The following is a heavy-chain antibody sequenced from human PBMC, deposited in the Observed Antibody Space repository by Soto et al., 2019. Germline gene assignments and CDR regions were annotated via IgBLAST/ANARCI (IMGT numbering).Heavy chain of an antibody. CDR1: GYTFTSYG. CDR3: ARAASDSSSSGPTGGMDV. V-gene: IGHV1-18*01. CDR2: ISAYNGNT. Sequence: QVQLVQSGAEVKKPGASVKVSCKASGYTFTSYGISWVRQAPGQGLEWMGWISAYNGNTNYAQKLQGRVTMTTDTPTSTAYMEMRSLRTEDTAVYYCARAASDSSSSGPTGGMDVWGQGTTVTVSS. D-gene: IGHD6-13*01. J-gene: IGHJ6*02.